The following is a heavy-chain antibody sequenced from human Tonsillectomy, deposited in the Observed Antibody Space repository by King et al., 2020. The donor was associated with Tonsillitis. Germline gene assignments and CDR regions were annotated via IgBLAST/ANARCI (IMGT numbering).Heavy chain of an antibody. CDR2: ISGGGANT. D-gene: IGHD3-3*01. CDR3: AKTRGSGYGYFDY. J-gene: IGHJ4*02. V-gene: IGHV3-23*04. CDR1: GFTFSSYA. Sequence: VQLVESGGGLVQRGGSLRLSCAASGFTFSSYAMSWVRQAPGKGLEWVSTISGGGANTYYTDSVKGRFTVSRDNPKNTRYLRMDSLRADDTAVYYCAKTRGSGYGYFDYWGQGTLVTVSS.